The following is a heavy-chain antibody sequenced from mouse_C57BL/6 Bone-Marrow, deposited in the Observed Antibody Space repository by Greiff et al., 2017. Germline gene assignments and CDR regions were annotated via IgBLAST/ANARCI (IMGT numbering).Heavy chain of an antibody. D-gene: IGHD1-1*01. J-gene: IGHJ4*01. Sequence: EVQLVESGGGLVQPKGSLKLSCAASGFTFNTYAMHWVRQAPGKGLEWVARIRSKSSNYATYYADSVKDRFTISRDDSQSMLYLQMNNLKTEDTAMYYCVREEGSLYGSSYFYAMDYWGQGTSVTVSS. CDR2: IRSKSSNYAT. CDR3: VREEGSLYGSSYFYAMDY. V-gene: IGHV10-3*01. CDR1: GFTFNTYA.